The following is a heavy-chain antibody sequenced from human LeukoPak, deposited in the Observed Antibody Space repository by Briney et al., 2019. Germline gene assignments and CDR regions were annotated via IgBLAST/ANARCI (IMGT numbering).Heavy chain of an antibody. CDR3: ARSGTMIVADLDY. CDR2: IMPIFGTA. CDR1: GGTFSSYA. D-gene: IGHD3-22*01. V-gene: IGHV1-69*05. Sequence: SVKVSCKASGGTFSSYAISWVRQAPGPGLEWMGRIMPIFGTANYAQKFQGRVTITTDESTITAYMELSSLRSEDTAVYYCARSGTMIVADLDYWGQGTLVTVSS. J-gene: IGHJ4*02.